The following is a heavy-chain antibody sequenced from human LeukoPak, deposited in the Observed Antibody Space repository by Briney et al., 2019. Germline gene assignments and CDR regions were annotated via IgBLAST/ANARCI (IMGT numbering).Heavy chain of an antibody. J-gene: IGHJ4*02. V-gene: IGHV1-2*02. CDR1: GHTFTGYY. Sequence: GASAKVSCKASGHTFTGYYLHWVRQAPGQGLEWVGWINTDSGGTRNAQKFQDRVTMTRDTSSSTAYMELSELRSDDTAVYYCAALHYYESGGYPDYWGQGTLVTVSS. CDR3: AALHYYESGGYPDY. D-gene: IGHD3-22*01. CDR2: INTDSGGT.